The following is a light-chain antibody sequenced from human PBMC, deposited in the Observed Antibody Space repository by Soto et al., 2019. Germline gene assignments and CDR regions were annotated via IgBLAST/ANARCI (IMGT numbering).Light chain of an antibody. J-gene: IGLJ1*01. Sequence: QSVLTQPASVSGSPGQSIIISCTGTSSDVGGYNYVSWYQQHPGKAPKLMIYEVSNRPSGVSNRFSGSKSGNTASLTISGLQAEDEADYYCSSYTSSSTYVFGTGTKV. V-gene: IGLV2-14*01. CDR3: SSYTSSSTYV. CDR2: EVS. CDR1: SSDVGGYNY.